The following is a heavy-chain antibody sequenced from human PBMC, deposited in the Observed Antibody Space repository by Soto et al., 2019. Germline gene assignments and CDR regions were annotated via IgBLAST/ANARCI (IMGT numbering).Heavy chain of an antibody. J-gene: IGHJ6*02. CDR2: IYHSGST. D-gene: IGHD3-10*01. V-gene: IGHV4-38-2*01. Sequence: SETLSLTCAVSGYSICSGYYWGWIRQPPGKGLEWIGSIYHSGSTYNNPSLKSRVTISVDTSKNEFSLKLSSVTAADTAVYYCARVGGYGMDVWGQGTTVTVSS. CDR1: GYSICSGYY. CDR3: ARVGGYGMDV.